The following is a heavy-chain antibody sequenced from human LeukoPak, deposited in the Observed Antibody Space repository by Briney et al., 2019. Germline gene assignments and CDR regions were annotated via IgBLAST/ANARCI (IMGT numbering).Heavy chain of an antibody. CDR1: GYTFTSYD. Sequence: ASVKVSCKASGYTFTSYDINWVRQATGQGLEWMGWMNPNSGNTGYAQKFQGRVTMTRNTSISTAYKELSSLRSEDTAMYYCARARSGGVIVIRRNWFDPWGQGTLVTVSS. D-gene: IGHD3-16*02. CDR3: ARARSGGVIVIRRNWFDP. CDR2: MNPNSGNT. V-gene: IGHV1-8*01. J-gene: IGHJ5*02.